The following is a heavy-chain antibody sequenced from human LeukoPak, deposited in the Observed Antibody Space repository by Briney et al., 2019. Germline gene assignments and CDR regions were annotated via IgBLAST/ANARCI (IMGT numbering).Heavy chain of an antibody. V-gene: IGHV3-23*01. D-gene: IGHD4-11*01. Sequence: GGSLRLSCAASGFTFSSYAMSWVRQAPGKGLEWVSAISGSGGSTYYADSVKGRFTISRDNSKNTLYLQMNSLRAEDTAVYYCARAVDYRNYFDYWGQGTLVTVSS. CDR3: ARAVDYRNYFDY. CDR1: GFTFSSYA. J-gene: IGHJ4*02. CDR2: ISGSGGST.